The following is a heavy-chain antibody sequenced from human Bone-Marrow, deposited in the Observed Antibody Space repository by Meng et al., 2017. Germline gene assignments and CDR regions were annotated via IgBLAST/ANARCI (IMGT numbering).Heavy chain of an antibody. CDR3: AREGYCGGDCHGFDY. CDR2: INHSGST. D-gene: IGHD2-21*02. CDR1: GGSFSGYY. V-gene: IGHV4-34*01. Sequence: SETLSLTCAVYGGSFSGYYWSWIRQPPGKGLEWIGEINHSGSTNYNPSLKSRVTIPVDTPKNQFSLKLSSVTAADTAVYYCAREGYCGGDCHGFDYWGQGTLVTVSS. J-gene: IGHJ4*02.